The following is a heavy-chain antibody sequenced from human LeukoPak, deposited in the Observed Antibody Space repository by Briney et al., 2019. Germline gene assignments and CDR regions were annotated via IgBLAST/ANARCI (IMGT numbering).Heavy chain of an antibody. D-gene: IGHD4-17*01. CDR2: INTNTGYP. Sequence: TSVKVSCKASGYTFTSYAMNWVRPAPGQGLEWMGWINTNTGYPTYAQGFTGRFVFSLDTSVSTAYLQISSLKAEDTAVYYCARTDYGDFIDYWGQGTLVTVSS. CDR3: ARTDYGDFIDY. J-gene: IGHJ4*02. V-gene: IGHV7-4-1*02. CDR1: GYTFTSYA.